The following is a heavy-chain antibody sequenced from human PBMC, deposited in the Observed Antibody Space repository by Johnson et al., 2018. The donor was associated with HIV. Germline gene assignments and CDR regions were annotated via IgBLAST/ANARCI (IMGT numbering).Heavy chain of an antibody. CDR1: GFTFSTYG. V-gene: IGHV3-30*02. Sequence: QMQLVESGGGVVQPGRSLKLSCAASGFTFSTYGMYWVRQAPGKGLEWVAFIRYDGSYKYYVDSVKGRFTISRDNAKNSVYLQMNSLRAEDTAVYYCAKDGAMAFDIWGQGTLVTVSS. D-gene: IGHD2-2*01. CDR3: AKDGAMAFDI. CDR2: IRYDGSYK. J-gene: IGHJ3*02.